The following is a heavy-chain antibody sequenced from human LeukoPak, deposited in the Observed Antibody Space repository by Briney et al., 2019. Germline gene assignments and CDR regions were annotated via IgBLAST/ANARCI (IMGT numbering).Heavy chain of an antibody. V-gene: IGHV1-18*01. Sequence: ASVKVSCKASGYTFTSYGISWVRQAPGQGLEWMGWISAYNGNTNYAQKLQGRVTMTTDTSTSTAYMELRSLRSDDTAVYYCAREPGGGSGSYYPDAFDIWGQGTMVTVSS. CDR3: AREPGGGSGSYYPDAFDI. D-gene: IGHD3-10*01. CDR2: ISAYNGNT. J-gene: IGHJ3*02. CDR1: GYTFTSYG.